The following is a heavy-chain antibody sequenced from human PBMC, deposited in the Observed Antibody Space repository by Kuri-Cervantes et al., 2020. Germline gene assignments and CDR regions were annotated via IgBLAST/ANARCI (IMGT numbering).Heavy chain of an antibody. CDR2: IYYSGST. V-gene: IGHV4-59*12. CDR3: ARAAAAAPVAD. CDR1: GGSISSYY. J-gene: IGHJ4*02. Sequence: GSLRLSCTVSGGSISSYYWSWIRQPPGKGLEWIGYIYYSGSTYYNPSLKSRVTISVDTSKNQFSLKLNSVTAADTAVYYCARAAAAAPVADWGQGTLVTVSS. D-gene: IGHD6-13*01.